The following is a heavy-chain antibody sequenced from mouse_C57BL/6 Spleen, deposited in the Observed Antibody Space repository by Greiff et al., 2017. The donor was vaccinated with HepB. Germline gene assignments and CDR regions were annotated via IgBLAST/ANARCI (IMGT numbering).Heavy chain of an antibody. CDR3: ARWGGYAEGDAMDY. Sequence: EVQLQESGPELVKPGASVKIPCKASGYTFTDYNMDWVKQSHGKSLEWIGDINPNNGGTIYNQKFKGKATLTVDKSSSTAYMELRSLTSEDTAVYYGARWGGYAEGDAMDYWGQGTSVTVSS. J-gene: IGHJ4*01. D-gene: IGHD2-10*02. CDR2: INPNNGGT. V-gene: IGHV1-18*01. CDR1: GYTFTDYN.